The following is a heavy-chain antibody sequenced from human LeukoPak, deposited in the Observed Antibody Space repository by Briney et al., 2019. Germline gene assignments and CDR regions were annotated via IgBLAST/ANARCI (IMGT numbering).Heavy chain of an antibody. Sequence: SETLSLTRTLSGGSISRGRYYWSWIRQPPGKGLEWIGRIYTSGSTNYNPPPKTRVTISVDTSKNQFSLKLSSVTAADTAVYYCARDLSLYYYGMDVWGQGTTVTVSS. V-gene: IGHV4-61*02. J-gene: IGHJ6*02. CDR1: GGSISRGRYY. D-gene: IGHD5/OR15-5a*01. CDR2: IYTSGST. CDR3: ARDLSLYYYGMDV.